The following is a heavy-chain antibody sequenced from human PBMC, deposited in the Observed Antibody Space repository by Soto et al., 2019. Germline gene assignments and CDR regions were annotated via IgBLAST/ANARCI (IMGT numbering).Heavy chain of an antibody. J-gene: IGHJ4*02. Sequence: QVQLVESGGGVVQPGRSLRLSCAASGFTFNSYGMHWVRQAPGKGLEWVAVISYDGSDKYYADSVKGRFTISRDNSKNTVYLQMNSLMAEDTAVYYCSKDLDGPPGLVESSFCFDYWGQGTLVTVSS. CDR3: SKDLDGPPGLVESSFCFDY. CDR1: GFTFNSYG. V-gene: IGHV3-30*18. D-gene: IGHD3-16*02. CDR2: ISYDGSDK.